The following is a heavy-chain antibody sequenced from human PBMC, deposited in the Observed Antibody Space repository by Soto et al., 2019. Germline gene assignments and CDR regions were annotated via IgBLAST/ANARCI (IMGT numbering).Heavy chain of an antibody. CDR1: GFTFSTFG. J-gene: IGHJ4*02. CDR2: IGSAAINI. CDR3: AKAQSRYFDY. Sequence: EVQLVESGGGLVQPGGSLRLSCVASGFTFSTFGMNWVRQAPGKGLEWISYIGSAAINIYYADSVRGRFIISRDDAKSSLYLQMNSLRAEDTAVYYCAKAQSRYFDYWGQGTLATVSS. V-gene: IGHV3-48*01.